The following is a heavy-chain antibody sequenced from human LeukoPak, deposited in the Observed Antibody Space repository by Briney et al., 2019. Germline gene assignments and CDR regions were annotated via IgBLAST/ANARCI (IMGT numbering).Heavy chain of an antibody. CDR3: AGLGKGADFDY. J-gene: IGHJ4*02. CDR2: IYYSGST. Sequence: SETLSLTCTVSGGSISSYYWSWIRQPPGKGLEWIGYIYYSGSTNYNPSLKSRVTMSVDTSKNQFSLKLSSVTAADTAVYYCAGLGKGADFDYWGQGTLVTVSS. V-gene: IGHV4-59*01. CDR1: GGSISSYY. D-gene: IGHD1-26*01.